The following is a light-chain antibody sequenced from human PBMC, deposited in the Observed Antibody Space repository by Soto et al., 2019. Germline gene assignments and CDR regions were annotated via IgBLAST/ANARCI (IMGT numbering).Light chain of an antibody. V-gene: IGKV3-15*01. CDR3: QQYNNWPLT. Sequence: TQSPATLSVSPGERATLSCRASQSVSSNLAWYQQKPGQAPRLLIYGASSRATGIPVRFSGSGSRTEFILTISSLQSEDFAVYYCQQYNNWPLTFGQGTRLDNK. CDR2: GAS. CDR1: QSVSSN. J-gene: IGKJ5*01.